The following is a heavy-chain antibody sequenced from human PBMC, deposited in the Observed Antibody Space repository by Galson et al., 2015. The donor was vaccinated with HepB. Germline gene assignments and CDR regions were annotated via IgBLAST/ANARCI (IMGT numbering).Heavy chain of an antibody. CDR1: GFSLNTNGVG. J-gene: IGHJ3*01. CDR2: VYWDDEK. D-gene: IGHD4-17*01. Sequence: PALVKPTQTLTLTCTFSGFSLNTNGVGVGWIRQPPGKALEWLALVYWDDEKRYSPSLQSRLTITKDASKNQVVLTMTNMGPVAAATYYCVHTRLRFAAAFDFWGQGTMATVSS. V-gene: IGHV2-5*02. CDR3: VHTRLRFAAAFDF.